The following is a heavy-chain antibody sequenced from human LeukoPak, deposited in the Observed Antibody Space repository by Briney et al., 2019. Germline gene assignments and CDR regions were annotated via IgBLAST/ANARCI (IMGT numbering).Heavy chain of an antibody. Sequence: SETLSLTCTVSGGSISSYYWNWIRQPPAKGLEGMGYISYSGSTNYNPSLKSRVTISVDTSKNRFSLKLSSVTAADTAMYYCARLRGDSPLYYFDYWGQGTLVTVSS. CDR2: ISYSGST. CDR3: ARLRGDSPLYYFDY. CDR1: GGSISSYY. J-gene: IGHJ4*02. V-gene: IGHV4-59*08. D-gene: IGHD3-16*01.